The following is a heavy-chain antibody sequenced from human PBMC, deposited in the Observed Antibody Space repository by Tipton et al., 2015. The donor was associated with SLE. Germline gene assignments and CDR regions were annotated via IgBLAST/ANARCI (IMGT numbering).Heavy chain of an antibody. CDR2: ISWNSGSI. CDR1: GFTFSSYA. V-gene: IGHV3-9*01. D-gene: IGHD6-13*01. Sequence: SLRLSCAASGFTFSSYAMSWVRQAPGKGLEWVSGISWNSGSIGYADSVKGRFTISRDNAKNSLYLQMNSLRAEDTAVYYCAKDIAAADDTFDIWGQGTMITVSS. J-gene: IGHJ3*02. CDR3: AKDIAAADDTFDI.